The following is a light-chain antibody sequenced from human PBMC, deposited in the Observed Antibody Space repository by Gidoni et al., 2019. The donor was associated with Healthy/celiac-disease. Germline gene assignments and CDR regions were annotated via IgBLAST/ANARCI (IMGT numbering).Light chain of an antibody. CDR3: QQSYSTPPLT. Sequence: DIQMTQSPSSLSASVGDRVTITCRASQSISSYLNWYQQKPGKAPKLLIYAASSLQSGVPERFSGSGSGTDFTLTISSLQPEDFAAYYCQQSYSTPPLTFGQGTKVEIK. J-gene: IGKJ1*01. CDR1: QSISSY. CDR2: AAS. V-gene: IGKV1-39*01.